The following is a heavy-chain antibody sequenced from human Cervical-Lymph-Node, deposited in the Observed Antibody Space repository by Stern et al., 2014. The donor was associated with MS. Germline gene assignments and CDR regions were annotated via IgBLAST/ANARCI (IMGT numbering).Heavy chain of an antibody. Sequence: VQLVQSGAEVRKPGESLKISCKVSGYSFANFWIGWVRQVPGKGLEWMGIIYPGESDTSDSPSFQGQVTLSADESISTAYLQWSSLKASDTGIYYCARRGLGYDGADHWGQGALVTVSS. CDR3: ARRGLGYDGADH. CDR1: GYSFANFW. J-gene: IGHJ4*02. D-gene: IGHD3-16*01. V-gene: IGHV5-51*03. CDR2: IYPGESDT.